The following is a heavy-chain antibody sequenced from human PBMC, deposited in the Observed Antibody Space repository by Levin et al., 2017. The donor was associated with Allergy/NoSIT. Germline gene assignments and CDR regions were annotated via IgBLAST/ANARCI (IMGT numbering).Heavy chain of an antibody. CDR3: AKDHCAGTTCYEFDY. CDR1: GFTLRRNG. J-gene: IGHJ4*02. CDR2: ISDDGNHT. V-gene: IGHV3-30*18. Sequence: PGGSLRLSCAAPGFTLRRNGIHWVRQAPGKGLEWVAVISDDGNHTYYADSVKGRFTISRDNSKNTVYLQMNSLRGDDTAMYYCAKDHCAGTTCYEFDYWGQGNLVTVSS. D-gene: IGHD2-2*01.